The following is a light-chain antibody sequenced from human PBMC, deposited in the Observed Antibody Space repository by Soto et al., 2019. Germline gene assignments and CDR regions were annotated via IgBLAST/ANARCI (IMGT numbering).Light chain of an antibody. V-gene: IGKV3-15*01. Sequence: EVVLTQSPGTLSFCPGERATLSCRASQTVSLSYLAWYQQKPGQAPRLLIYGASTRATGVPARFSGSGSGTEFTLTISSLQSEDFAVYYCQQYDNWWTFGQGTKVDIK. CDR2: GAS. CDR1: QTVSLSY. CDR3: QQYDNWWT. J-gene: IGKJ1*01.